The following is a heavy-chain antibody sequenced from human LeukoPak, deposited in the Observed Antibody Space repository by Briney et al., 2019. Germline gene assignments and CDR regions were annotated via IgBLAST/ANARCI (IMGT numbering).Heavy chain of an antibody. CDR1: AFTFSTYA. Sequence: PGRSLRLSCAASAFTFSTYAMHWVRQAPGKGLEWVAVISYDGSNKYYADSVKGRFTISRDNSQNTLYLQMNSLRAEDTALYYCAKVAYNWISYGPFDYWGQGTLVTVSS. CDR3: AKVAYNWISYGPFDY. V-gene: IGHV3-30*04. CDR2: ISYDGSNK. J-gene: IGHJ4*02. D-gene: IGHD1-20*01.